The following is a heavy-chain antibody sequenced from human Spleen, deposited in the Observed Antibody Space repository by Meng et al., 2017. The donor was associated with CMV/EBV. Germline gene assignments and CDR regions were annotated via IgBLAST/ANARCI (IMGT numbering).Heavy chain of an antibody. CDR3: ARRGNIPDY. V-gene: IGHV3-48*04. D-gene: IGHD2/OR15-2a*01. Sequence: GESLKISCAASGFTFSNYWMSWVRQAPGKGLEWVSYISSRGSTIYYADSVKGRFTISRDNAKHSLYLQMNSLRVEDTALYYCARRGNIPDYWGQGTLVTVSS. J-gene: IGHJ4*02. CDR1: GFTFSNYW. CDR2: ISSRGSTI.